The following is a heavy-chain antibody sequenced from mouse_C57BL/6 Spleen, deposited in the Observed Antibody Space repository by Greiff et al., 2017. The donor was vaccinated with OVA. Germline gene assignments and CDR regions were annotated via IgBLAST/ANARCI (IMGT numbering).Heavy chain of an antibody. V-gene: IGHV1-69*01. CDR1: GYTFTSYW. Sequence: QVQLKQPGAELVMPGASVKLSCKASGYTFTSYWMHWVKQRPGQGLEWIGEIDPSDSYTNYNQKFKGKSTVTVDKSSSTAYMQLSSLTSEDSAVYYCANNYYGSSFAYWGQGTLVTVSA. J-gene: IGHJ3*01. CDR2: IDPSDSYT. D-gene: IGHD1-1*01. CDR3: ANNYYGSSFAY.